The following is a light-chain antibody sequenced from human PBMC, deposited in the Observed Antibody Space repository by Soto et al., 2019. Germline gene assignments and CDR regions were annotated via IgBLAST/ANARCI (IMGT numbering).Light chain of an antibody. CDR3: VLYMGSGVWV. CDR2: STS. J-gene: IGLJ3*02. Sequence: QTVVTQEPSFSVSPGGPVTLTCGLSSGSVSTNYYPTWYQQTPGQSPRTLIYSTSTRSSGVPDRFSGSILGNKAALTITGAQADDESHYYCVLYMGSGVWVFGGGTKLTVL. V-gene: IGLV8-61*01. CDR1: SGSVSTNYY.